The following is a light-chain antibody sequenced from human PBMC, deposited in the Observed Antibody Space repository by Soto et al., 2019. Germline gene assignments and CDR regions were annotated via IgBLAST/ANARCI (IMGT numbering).Light chain of an antibody. V-gene: IGLV2-11*01. Sequence: QSVLTQPRSVSGSPGQSVTISCTGTSSDVGGYDYVSWYLRYPGKAPKLMIYDVSKRPSGVPDRFSGSKSGNTASLTISGLQAEDEADYYCCSYAGSYVVFGGGTKVTVL. CDR1: SSDVGGYDY. CDR2: DVS. J-gene: IGLJ2*01. CDR3: CSYAGSYVV.